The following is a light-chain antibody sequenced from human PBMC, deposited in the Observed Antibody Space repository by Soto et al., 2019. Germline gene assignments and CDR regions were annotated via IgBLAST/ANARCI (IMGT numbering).Light chain of an antibody. CDR2: DAS. Sequence: ESVLTQSPGTLSLSPGERATLSCMASQSVSSSNLAWYQQKPGQAPRLLIYDASSRASGISDRFSGSGSGTDFTLTISRLEPEDFGVYYCQQYGSSPITFGQGTRLEI. CDR3: QQYGSSPIT. V-gene: IGKV3-20*01. J-gene: IGKJ5*01. CDR1: QSVSSSN.